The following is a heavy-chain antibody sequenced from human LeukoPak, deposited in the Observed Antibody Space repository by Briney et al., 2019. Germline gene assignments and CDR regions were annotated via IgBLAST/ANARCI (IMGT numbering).Heavy chain of an antibody. CDR3: ARERRFLEWLLGEGYFDY. Sequence: GGSLRLSCAASGFTFDDYGMSWVRQAPGKGLEWVSGINWNGGSTGYADSVKCRFTISRDNAKNSLYLQMNSPRAEDTALYYCARERRFLEWLLGEGYFDYWGQGTLVTVSS. V-gene: IGHV3-20*04. D-gene: IGHD3-3*01. CDR1: GFTFDDYG. CDR2: INWNGGST. J-gene: IGHJ4*02.